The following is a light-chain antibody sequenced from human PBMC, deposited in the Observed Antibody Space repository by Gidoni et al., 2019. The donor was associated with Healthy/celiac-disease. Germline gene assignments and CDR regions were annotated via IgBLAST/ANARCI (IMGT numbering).Light chain of an antibody. CDR1: QSVSSY. Sequence: EIVLTHSPATLSLSPGERATLSFRASQSVSSYLAWYQQQPGQDPRLLIYYASNRSPGIPARFICSGYGTDFSLSISSLVPQDFAAYYCQQRNNWPRTFGPGTKVDIK. J-gene: IGKJ3*01. CDR2: YAS. V-gene: IGKV3-11*01. CDR3: QQRNNWPRT.